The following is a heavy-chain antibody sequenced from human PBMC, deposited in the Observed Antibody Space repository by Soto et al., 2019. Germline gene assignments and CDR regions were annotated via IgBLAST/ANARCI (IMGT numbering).Heavy chain of an antibody. Sequence: PGGSLRLSCAASGFTFSSYSMNWVRQAPGKGLEWVSYISSSGSTIYYADSVKGRFTISRDNAKNSLYLQMNSLRAEDTAVYYCARGYCSGGSCYDLVDYWGQGTLVTV. V-gene: IGHV3-48*01. J-gene: IGHJ4*02. CDR3: ARGYCSGGSCYDLVDY. D-gene: IGHD2-15*01. CDR2: ISSSGSTI. CDR1: GFTFSSYS.